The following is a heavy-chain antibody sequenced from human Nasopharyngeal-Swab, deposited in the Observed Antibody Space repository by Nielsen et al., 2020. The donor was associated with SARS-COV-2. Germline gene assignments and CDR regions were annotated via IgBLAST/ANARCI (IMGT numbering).Heavy chain of an antibody. CDR2: IYPGDSDT. V-gene: IGHV5-51*01. Sequence: VRQMPGKGLVWMGIIYPGDSDTRYSPSFQGQVTISADKSISTAYLQWSSLKASDTAMYYCASSPYSSSVYYYYGMDVWGQGTTVTVSS. CDR3: ASSPYSSSVYYYYGMDV. J-gene: IGHJ6*02. D-gene: IGHD6-6*01.